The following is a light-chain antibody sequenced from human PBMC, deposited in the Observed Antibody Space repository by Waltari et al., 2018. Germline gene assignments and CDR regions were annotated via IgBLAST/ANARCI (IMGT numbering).Light chain of an antibody. CDR1: SSDIGSHNI. CDR3: CSYAGSSTLDVV. Sequence: QSALTQPASVSGSPGQSITISCTGTSSDIGSHNIVSWYQQHPGKAPKLMIYEVSKRPSGVSKRFSCSKSGNRASLTISGLQAEDEADYYCCSYAGSSTLDVVFGGGTKLTVL. J-gene: IGLJ2*01. CDR2: EVS. V-gene: IGLV2-23*02.